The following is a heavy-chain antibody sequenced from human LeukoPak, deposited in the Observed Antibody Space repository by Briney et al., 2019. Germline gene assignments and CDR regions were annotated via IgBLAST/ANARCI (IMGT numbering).Heavy chain of an antibody. CDR1: GFTFSSYW. CDR3: AMFSYVSGTTIS. CDR2: VKSDGSVT. V-gene: IGHV3-74*01. J-gene: IGHJ4*02. D-gene: IGHD1-20*01. Sequence: PGGSLRLSCAASGFTFSSYWMHWVRQAPGKGLVWVSCVKSDGSVTNYADSVKGRFTISRDNAKNTLYLQMNSLRAEDTAVYYCAMFSYVSGTTISWGQGTLVTVSS.